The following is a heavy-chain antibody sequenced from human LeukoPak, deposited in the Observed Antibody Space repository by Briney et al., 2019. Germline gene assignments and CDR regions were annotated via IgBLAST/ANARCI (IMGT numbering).Heavy chain of an antibody. J-gene: IGHJ5*02. CDR3: ARVLRYCSSTSCYTGDPGWFDP. V-gene: IGHV5-51*01. CDR1: GYSFTSYW. Sequence: ESLKISCKGSGYSFTSYWIGWVRQMPGKGLEWMGIIYPGDSDTRYSPSFQGQVTISADKSISTAYLQWSSLKASDTAMYYCARVLRYCSSTSCYTGDPGWFDPWGQGTLVTVSS. D-gene: IGHD2-2*02. CDR2: IYPGDSDT.